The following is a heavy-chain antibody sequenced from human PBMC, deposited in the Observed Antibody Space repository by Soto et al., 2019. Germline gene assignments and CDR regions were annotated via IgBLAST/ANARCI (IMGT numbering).Heavy chain of an antibody. CDR3: ARSSGWFSDAFDI. CDR1: GGSISSSH. J-gene: IGHJ3*02. V-gene: IGHV4-59*08. D-gene: IGHD6-19*01. CDR2: ISYSGSS. Sequence: QVQLQESGPGLVKPSETLSLTCTVSGGSISSSHWSWIRQPPGKGLEWIGYISYSGSSNYNPSLQSRVIISLDTSKNQCSLKLSSVTAADTAVYYCARSSGWFSDAFDIWGQGTMVTVSS.